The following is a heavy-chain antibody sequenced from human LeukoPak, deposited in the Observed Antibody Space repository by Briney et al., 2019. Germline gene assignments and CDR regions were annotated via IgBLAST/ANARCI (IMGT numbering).Heavy chain of an antibody. CDR3: ARDRGVDYCSGGSCSHYYYYMDV. J-gene: IGHJ6*03. CDR1: GFTVSSNS. V-gene: IGHV3-30*02. CDR2: IRYDGSNK. D-gene: IGHD2-15*01. Sequence: GGSLRLSCTVSGFTVSSNSMSWVRQAPGKGLEWVAFIRYDGSNKYYADSVKGRFTISRDNSKNTLYLQMNSLRSDDTAVYYCARDRGVDYCSGGSCSHYYYYMDVWGKGTTVTISS.